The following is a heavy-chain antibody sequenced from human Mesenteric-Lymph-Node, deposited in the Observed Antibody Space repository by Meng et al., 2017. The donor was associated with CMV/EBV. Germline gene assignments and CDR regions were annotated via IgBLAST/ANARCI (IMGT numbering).Heavy chain of an antibody. V-gene: IGHV4-39*01. Sequence: QLQLQESGPGLVKPSETLSRTCTVVGGSISSSSYYWGWIRQPPGKGLEWIGSIYYSGSTYYNPSLKSRVTISVDTSKNQFSLKLSSVTAADTAVYYCARPHYYGSGSSPWFDPWGQGTLVTVSS. D-gene: IGHD3-10*01. CDR3: ARPHYYGSGSSPWFDP. CDR1: GGSISSSSYY. CDR2: IYYSGST. J-gene: IGHJ5*02.